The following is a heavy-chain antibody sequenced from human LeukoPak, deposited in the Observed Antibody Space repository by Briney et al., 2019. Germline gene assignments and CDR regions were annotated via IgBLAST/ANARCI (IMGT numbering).Heavy chain of an antibody. V-gene: IGHV3-11*06. Sequence: PGGSLRLSCAASGFTSSDYYMSWIRQAPGKGLEWVSYISSSSYTNYADSVKGRFTISRDNAKNSLYLQMNSLRAEDTAVYYCARSMATGSSWYVAWFDPWGQGTLVTVSS. D-gene: IGHD6-13*01. CDR3: ARSMATGSSWYVAWFDP. CDR1: GFTSSDYY. CDR2: ISSSSYT. J-gene: IGHJ5*02.